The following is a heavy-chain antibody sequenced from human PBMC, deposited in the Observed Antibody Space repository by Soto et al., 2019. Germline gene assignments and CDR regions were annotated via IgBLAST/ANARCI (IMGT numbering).Heavy chain of an antibody. D-gene: IGHD3-16*01. J-gene: IGHJ5*01. CDR1: GFSFSQYW. CDR2: INQDGDDK. Sequence: EVQLVESGGGEVQPGGSLRLSCAASGFSFSQYWLSWVRQAPGKGPEWVAKINQDGDDKKYVDSLKGRFTISRDNAKKSLYLHMNSLRAEDTAVYYCTRLYDDAWGHGTLVNVSS. V-gene: IGHV3-7*03. CDR3: TRLYDDA.